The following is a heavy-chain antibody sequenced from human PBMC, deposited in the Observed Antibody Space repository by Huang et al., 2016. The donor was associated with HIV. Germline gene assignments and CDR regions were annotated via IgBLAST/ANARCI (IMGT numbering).Heavy chain of an antibody. J-gene: IGHJ1*01. CDR1: GFTFSSSS. CDR2: IGGSGYTT. CDR3: AKGGAGGTIRYFQH. Sequence: EVQLLESGGGLVQPGGSLRLSCAASGFTFSSSSMRWVRQAPGKGREGVSTIGGSGYTTYHADSVKGRFAVSRDNSKNTLYLQMNSLRAEDTAVYYCAKGGAGGTIRYFQHWGQGTLVTVSS. D-gene: IGHD6-13*01. V-gene: IGHV3-23*01.